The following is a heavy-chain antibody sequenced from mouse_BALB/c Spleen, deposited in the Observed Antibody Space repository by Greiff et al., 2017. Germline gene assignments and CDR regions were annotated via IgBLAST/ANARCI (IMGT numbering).Heavy chain of an antibody. CDR1: GYTFTSYV. CDR3: ASPMISYAMDY. CDR2: INPYNDGT. D-gene: IGHD2-3*01. V-gene: IGHV1-14*01. J-gene: IGHJ4*01. Sequence: EVQLQQSGPELVKPGASVKMSCKASGYTFTSYVMHWVKQKPGQGLEWIGYINPYNDGTKYNEKFKGKATLTSDKSSSTAYMELSSLTSEDSAVYYCASPMISYAMDYWGQGTSVTVSS.